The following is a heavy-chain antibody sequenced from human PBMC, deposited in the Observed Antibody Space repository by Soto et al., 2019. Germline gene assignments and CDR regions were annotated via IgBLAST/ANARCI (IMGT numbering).Heavy chain of an antibody. Sequence: PSETLSLTCTVSGGSISSYYWSWIRQPPGKGLEWIGYIYYSGSTNYNPSLKSRVTISVDTSKNQFSLKLSSVTAADTAVYYCASTVRFLEWYYFDYWGQGTLVTVSS. CDR2: IYYSGST. CDR1: GGSISSYY. CDR3: ASTVRFLEWYYFDY. J-gene: IGHJ4*02. V-gene: IGHV4-59*08. D-gene: IGHD3-3*01.